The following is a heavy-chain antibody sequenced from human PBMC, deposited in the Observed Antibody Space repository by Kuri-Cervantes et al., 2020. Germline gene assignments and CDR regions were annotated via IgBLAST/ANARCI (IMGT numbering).Heavy chain of an antibody. CDR3: GRASEKSGSWGTNNEAFDV. CDR2: IYYSGST. Sequence: SETLSLTCTVSGGSVSSGGYYWSWIRQPPGKGLEWIGYIYYSGSTKYNPSLKSRATISLDTSKNQFSLKLTSVTAADTAVYYCGRASEKSGSWGTNNEAFDVWGQGTMVT. D-gene: IGHD1-7*01. V-gene: IGHV4-61*08. J-gene: IGHJ3*01. CDR1: GGSVSSGGYY.